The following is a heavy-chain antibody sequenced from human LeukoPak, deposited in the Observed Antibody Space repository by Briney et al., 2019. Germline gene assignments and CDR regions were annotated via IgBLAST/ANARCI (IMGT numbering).Heavy chain of an antibody. Sequence: GGSLRLSCAASGFTFSSYAMSWVRQAPGKGLEWVSAISGSGGSTYYADSVKGRFTISRDNSKNTLYLQMNSLRAEDTAVYYSASSLRLWGTFDYWGQGTLVTVSS. V-gene: IGHV3-23*01. CDR1: GFTFSSYA. CDR2: ISGSGGST. CDR3: ASSLRLWGTFDY. D-gene: IGHD6-25*01. J-gene: IGHJ4*02.